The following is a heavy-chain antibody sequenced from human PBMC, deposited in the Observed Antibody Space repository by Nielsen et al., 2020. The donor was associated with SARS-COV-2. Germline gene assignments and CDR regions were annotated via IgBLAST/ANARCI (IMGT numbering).Heavy chain of an antibody. V-gene: IGHV7-4-1*02. CDR3: ARGSNGYDTSGFDY. Sequence: ASVKVSCKASGYSFSRYPMNWVRQAPGQGLEWMGWIDTNIGKPTPAQGFTGRFVFSSDTSVSTAYLQISSLKAEDTAVYYCARGSNGYDTSGFDYWGQGTLATVSS. CDR2: IDTNIGKP. D-gene: IGHD3-22*01. J-gene: IGHJ4*02. CDR1: GYSFSRYP.